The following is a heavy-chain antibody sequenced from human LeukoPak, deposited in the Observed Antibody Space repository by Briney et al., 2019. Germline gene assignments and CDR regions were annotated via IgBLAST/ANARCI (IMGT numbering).Heavy chain of an antibody. CDR2: IKSKTDGGTT. J-gene: IGHJ6*02. Sequence: GGSLRLSCAASGFTFSNAWMNWVRQAPGRGLEWVGRIKSKTDGGTTDYAAPVEGRFTISRDDSKNTLYLQMNSLKTEDTAVYYCTTEGYDILTGYYYYGMDVWGQGTTVTVSS. V-gene: IGHV3-15*07. D-gene: IGHD3-9*01. CDR3: TTEGYDILTGYYYYGMDV. CDR1: GFTFSNAW.